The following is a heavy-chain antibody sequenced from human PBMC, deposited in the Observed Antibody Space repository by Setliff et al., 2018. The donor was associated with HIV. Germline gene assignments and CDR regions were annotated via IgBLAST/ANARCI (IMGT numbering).Heavy chain of an antibody. J-gene: IGHJ3*02. CDR3: AREPAYYNFWSGYYADAFDI. D-gene: IGHD3-3*01. CDR1: GGSISSSSYY. CDR2: IYYSGST. V-gene: IGHV4-39*07. Sequence: ETLSLTCTVSGGSISSSSYYWGWIRQPPGKGLEWIGSIYYSGSTYYNPSLKSRVTISVDTSKNQFSLKLSSVTAADTAVYYCAREPAYYNFWSGYYADAFDIWGQGTMVTVSS.